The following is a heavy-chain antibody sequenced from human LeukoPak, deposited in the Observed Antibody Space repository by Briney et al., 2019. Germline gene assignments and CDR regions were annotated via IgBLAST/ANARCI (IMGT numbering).Heavy chain of an antibody. CDR3: ARGRYNWNYEDY. Sequence: SETLSLTCTVSGDSISSSSYYWGWIRQPPGKGLEWVASIYYSRTTYSNPSLKSRVTISVDTSKNQFSLKLSSVTAADTAVYYCARGRYNWNYEDYWGQGTLVTVSS. CDR2: IYYSRTT. J-gene: IGHJ4*02. CDR1: GDSISSSSYY. V-gene: IGHV4-39*07. D-gene: IGHD1-7*01.